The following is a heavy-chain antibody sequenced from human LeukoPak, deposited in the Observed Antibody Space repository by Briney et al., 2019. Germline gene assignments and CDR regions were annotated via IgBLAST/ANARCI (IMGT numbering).Heavy chain of an antibody. Sequence: PSETLSLTCTVSGGSISSYYWSWIRQPPGKGLEWIGYIYYSGSTYYNPSLKSRVTISVDTSKNQFSLKLSSVTAADTAVYYCARTGRTVTLIDPWGQGTLVTVSS. V-gene: IGHV4-59*12. CDR2: IYYSGST. D-gene: IGHD3/OR15-3a*01. CDR3: ARTGRTVTLIDP. CDR1: GGSISSYY. J-gene: IGHJ5*02.